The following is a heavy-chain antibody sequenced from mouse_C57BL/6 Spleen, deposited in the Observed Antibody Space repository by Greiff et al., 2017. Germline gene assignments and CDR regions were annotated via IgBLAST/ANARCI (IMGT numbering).Heavy chain of an antibody. CDR2: ISAGGSYT. Sequence: EVQRVESGGGLVKPGGSLKLSCAASGFTFSSYAMSWVRQTPEKRLEWVATISAGGSYTYYPDNVKGRFTITRDNAKNNLYLKMHNLKTKDTAMDYCARDSEGYYEGAMDYWGQGTSVTVSS. J-gene: IGHJ4*01. V-gene: IGHV5-4*01. CDR1: GFTFSSYA. D-gene: IGHD2-3*01. CDR3: ARDSEGYYEGAMDY.